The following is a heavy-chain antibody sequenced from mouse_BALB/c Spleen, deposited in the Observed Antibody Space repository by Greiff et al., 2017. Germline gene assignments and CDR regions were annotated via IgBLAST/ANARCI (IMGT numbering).Heavy chain of an antibody. J-gene: IGHJ2*01. CDR3: ARYRATRGNFDY. D-gene: IGHD3-3*01. V-gene: IGHV3-8*02. Sequence: EVKLQESGPSLVKPSQTLSLSCSVTGDSITSGYWNWIRKFPGNKLEYMGYISYSGSTYYNPSLKSRISITRDTSKNQYYLQLNSVTTEDTATYYCARYRATRGNFDYWGQGTTLTVSS. CDR1: GDSITSGY. CDR2: ISYSGST.